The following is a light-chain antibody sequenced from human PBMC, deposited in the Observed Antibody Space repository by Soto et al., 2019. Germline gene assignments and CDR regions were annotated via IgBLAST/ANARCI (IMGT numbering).Light chain of an antibody. CDR3: SSYAGSNHLL. V-gene: IGLV2-8*01. Sequence: QSALTQSPSASGSPGQSVTISCTGTSRDVGGYDFVSWYQQHPGKAPQLMIYEVTKRLSGVPDRFSGSKSGSTASLTVSGLQAEDEADYYCSSYAGSNHLLFGGGTKLTVL. J-gene: IGLJ2*01. CDR1: SRDVGGYDF. CDR2: EVT.